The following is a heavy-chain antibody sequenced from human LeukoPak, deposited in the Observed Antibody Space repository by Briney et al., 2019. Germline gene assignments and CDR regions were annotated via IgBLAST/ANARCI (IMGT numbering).Heavy chain of an antibody. Sequence: SVKVSCKASGGTFSSYAISWVRQAPGQGLEWMGGIIPIFGTANYAQKFQGRVAITADESTSTAYMELSSLRSEDTAVYYCARDTKGHRYYDILTGYYNGNYYYYMDVWGKGTTVTVSS. CDR1: GGTFSSYA. CDR2: IIPIFGTA. CDR3: ARDTKGHRYYDILTGYYNGNYYYYMDV. J-gene: IGHJ6*03. D-gene: IGHD3-9*01. V-gene: IGHV1-69*13.